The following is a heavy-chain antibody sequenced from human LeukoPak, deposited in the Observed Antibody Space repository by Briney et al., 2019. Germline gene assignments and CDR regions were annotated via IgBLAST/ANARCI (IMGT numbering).Heavy chain of an antibody. J-gene: IGHJ6*02. Sequence: PGGSLRLSCAASGFSLGDYWMNWVRQAPGKGLEWVANIKQDGNEKYFVDSVRGRFTISRDNSKNTLYLQMNSLRAEDTAVYYCARDPLFSRRGPRYYGMDVWAKGPRSPSP. CDR3: ARDPLFSRRGPRYYGMDV. CDR2: IKQDGNEK. V-gene: IGHV3-7*01. D-gene: IGHD6-6*01. CDR1: GFSLGDYW.